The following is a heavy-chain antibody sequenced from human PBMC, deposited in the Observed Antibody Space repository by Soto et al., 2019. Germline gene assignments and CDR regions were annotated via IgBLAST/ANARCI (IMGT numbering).Heavy chain of an antibody. V-gene: IGHV3-74*01. Sequence: EVQLVESGGALVQPGGSLRLSCAASGFTFSSYWMHWVRQVPGEGLVWVSRIKTDGSSTSYADSVKGRFTISRDNAKKTMYLQMNSLGAEDTAVYYCARVGVGHYEFDYWGQGTLVTVSS. J-gene: IGHJ4*02. CDR1: GFTFSSYW. D-gene: IGHD3-16*01. CDR2: IKTDGSST. CDR3: ARVGVGHYEFDY.